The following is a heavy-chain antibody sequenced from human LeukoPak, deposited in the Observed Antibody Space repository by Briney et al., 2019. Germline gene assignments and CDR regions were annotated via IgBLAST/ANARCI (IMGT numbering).Heavy chain of an antibody. J-gene: IGHJ4*02. CDR1: GYIFTAYF. CDR3: TRDLDIVATIINV. D-gene: IGHD2-21*01. CDR2: INPVNGVS. Sequence: ASVEVSCKASGYIFTAYFLHWVRQAPGQGPEWMGWINPVNGVSEYAQKFQGRVNMTRDTSTSTVYMELNRLTSNDTAIYFCTRDLDIVATIINVWGQGTLVTVSS. V-gene: IGHV1-2*02.